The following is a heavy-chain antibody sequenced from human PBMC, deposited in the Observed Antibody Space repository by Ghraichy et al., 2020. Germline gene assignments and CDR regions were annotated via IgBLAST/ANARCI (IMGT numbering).Heavy chain of an antibody. V-gene: IGHV4-31*03. Sequence: SETLSLTCTVSGGSISSGGYYWSWIRQHPGKGLEWIGYIYYSGSTYYNPSLKSRVTISVDTSKNQFSLKLSSVTAADTAVYYCARGRGVAASFDYWGQGTLVTVSS. CDR3: ARGRGVAASFDY. J-gene: IGHJ4*02. D-gene: IGHD2-15*01. CDR2: IYYSGST. CDR1: GGSISSGGYY.